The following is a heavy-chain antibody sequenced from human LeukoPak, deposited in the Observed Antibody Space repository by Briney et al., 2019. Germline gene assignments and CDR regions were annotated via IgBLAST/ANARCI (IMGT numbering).Heavy chain of an antibody. Sequence: GGSLRLSCAASGFTFSSYAMSWVRQAPGKGLEWVSAISGSGGSTYYADSVKGRFTISRDNSKNTLYLQMNSLRAEDTAVYYCTTPYSSSAPVIYYFDYWGQGTLVTVSS. CDR1: GFTFSSYA. CDR3: TTPYSSSAPVIYYFDY. V-gene: IGHV3-23*01. D-gene: IGHD6-6*01. CDR2: ISGSGGST. J-gene: IGHJ4*02.